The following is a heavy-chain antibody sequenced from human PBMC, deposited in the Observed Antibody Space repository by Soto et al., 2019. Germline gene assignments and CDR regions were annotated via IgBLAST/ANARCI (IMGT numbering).Heavy chain of an antibody. D-gene: IGHD6-13*01. CDR1: GFTFSSYG. CDR2: VSYDGSNK. V-gene: IGHV3-30*18. Sequence: QVQLVESGGGVVQPGRSLRLSCAASGFTFSSYGMHWVRQAPGTGLEWVVVVSYDGSNKYYADSVKGRFTISRDNSKNTLYLQINSLIAEDTAGYYCANLFHASAGPSYGMDVWGQGGTVTVSS. J-gene: IGHJ6*02. CDR3: ANLFHASAGPSYGMDV.